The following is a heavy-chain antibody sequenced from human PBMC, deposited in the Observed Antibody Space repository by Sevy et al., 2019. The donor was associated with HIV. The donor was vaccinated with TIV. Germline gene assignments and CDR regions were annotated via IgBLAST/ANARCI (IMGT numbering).Heavy chain of an antibody. CDR2: VYYDGNNK. Sequence: GGSLRLSCAASGFTFSTYPMHWVRQAPGRGLEWVAYVYYDGNNKYYADSVKGRFTISRDNSQNTLYLQMNSLRSEDTAVYYCATDFWTANYMNNYYWGQGTLVTVSS. V-gene: IGHV3-30*02. D-gene: IGHD3-3*01. J-gene: IGHJ4*02. CDR3: ATDFWTANYMNNYY. CDR1: GFTFSTYP.